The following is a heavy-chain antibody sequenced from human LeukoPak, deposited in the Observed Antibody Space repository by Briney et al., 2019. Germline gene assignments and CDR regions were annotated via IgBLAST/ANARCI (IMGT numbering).Heavy chain of an antibody. J-gene: IGHJ5*01. Sequence: PGGSLRLSCAGSGFTSSAHWMHWVRQGPGKGLVWVARITHEGGDANYADSVKGRFTISRDNANKVLYLEMNSLTADDTGVYYCARVLTYFDLWGQGTLVTVSS. CDR3: ARVLTYFDL. V-gene: IGHV3-74*01. CDR1: GFTSSAHW. CDR2: ITHEGGDA.